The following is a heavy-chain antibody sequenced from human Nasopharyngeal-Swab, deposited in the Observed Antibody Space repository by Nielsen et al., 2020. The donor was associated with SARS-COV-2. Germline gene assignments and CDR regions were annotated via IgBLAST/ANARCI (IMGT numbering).Heavy chain of an antibody. CDR2: ISWNSGTI. CDR1: GFTFDDYA. V-gene: IGHV3-9*01. Sequence: LKISCAASGFTFDDYAMHWVRQAPGKGLEWVSGISWNSGTIGYADSVKGRFTISRDNAKNSLFLQMNSLRTEDTALYYCARDAARSWYNWFDPWGQGTLVTGSS. D-gene: IGHD6-13*01. CDR3: ARDAARSWYNWFDP. J-gene: IGHJ5*02.